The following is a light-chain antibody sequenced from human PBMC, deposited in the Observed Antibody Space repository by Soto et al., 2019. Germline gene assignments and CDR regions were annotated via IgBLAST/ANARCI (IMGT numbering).Light chain of an antibody. CDR3: QQRSNWQTWT. CDR2: DAD. CDR1: QGINSY. J-gene: IGKJ1*01. Sequence: EIVLTHSPATLSLSPGERATLSCRSSQGINSYLACYKQKPGQAPRLLIYDADNRAAGIPARFSGSGSGTDFTLTISSLEPEDFAVYYCQQRSNWQTWTFGQGTKVDTK. V-gene: IGKV3-11*01.